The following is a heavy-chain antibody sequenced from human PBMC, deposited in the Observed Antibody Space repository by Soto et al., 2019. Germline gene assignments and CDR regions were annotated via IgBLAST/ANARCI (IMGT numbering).Heavy chain of an antibody. D-gene: IGHD3-10*01. J-gene: IGHJ6*02. V-gene: IGHV4-30-2*01. CDR2: IYHSGST. CDR3: ARGDTMLDGMDV. Sequence: SSETLSLTCAVSGGSISSGGYSWSWIRQPPGKGLEWIGYIYHSGSTYYNPSLKSRVTISVDRSKNQFSLKLSSVTAADTAVYYCARGDTMLDGMDVWGQGTTVTVS. CDR1: GGSISSGGYS.